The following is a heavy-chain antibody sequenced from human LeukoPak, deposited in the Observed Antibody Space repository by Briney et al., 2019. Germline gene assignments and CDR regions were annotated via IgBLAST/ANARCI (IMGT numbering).Heavy chain of an antibody. Sequence: SETLSLTCTVSGGSISSYYWSWIRQPSGKGLEWIGYIYYSGSTNYNPSLKSRVTISVDTSKNQFSLKLSSVTAADTAVYYCARESSSGFYFHYWGRGALVTVSS. CDR3: ARESSSGFYFHY. D-gene: IGHD6-19*01. V-gene: IGHV4-59*01. CDR1: GGSISSYY. J-gene: IGHJ4*02. CDR2: IYYSGST.